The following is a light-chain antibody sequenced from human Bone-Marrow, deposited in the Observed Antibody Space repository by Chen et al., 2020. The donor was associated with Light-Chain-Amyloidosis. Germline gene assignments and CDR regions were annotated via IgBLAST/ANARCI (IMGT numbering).Light chain of an antibody. Sequence: EIVLTQTPGNLSLSPGEGANLSCRASQTISSNSLTWYQQKFGQAPRLLIYGSSSRATGIPDRFTGSGSGTDFTLTINRLEPEDFAMYYCQQYGTSPLTFGGGTKVEIK. CDR2: GSS. CDR3: QQYGTSPLT. J-gene: IGKJ4*01. CDR1: QTISSNS. V-gene: IGKV3-20*01.